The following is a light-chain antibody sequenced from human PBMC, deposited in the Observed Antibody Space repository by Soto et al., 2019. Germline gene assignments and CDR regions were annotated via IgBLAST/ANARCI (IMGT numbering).Light chain of an antibody. V-gene: IGKV1-8*01. CDR3: HQYYSYPPWT. J-gene: IGKJ1*01. Sequence: AIRMTQSPSSLSASTGDRVTSTCRASQGISSYLAWYQQKPGKAPKLLIYAASTLQSGVPSRFSGSGSGTDFTLTISCLQSEDFATYYCHQYYSYPPWTFGQGTKVEIK. CDR2: AAS. CDR1: QGISSY.